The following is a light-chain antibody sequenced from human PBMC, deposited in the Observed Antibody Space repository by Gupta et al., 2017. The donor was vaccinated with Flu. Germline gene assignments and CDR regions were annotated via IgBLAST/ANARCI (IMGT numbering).Light chain of an antibody. V-gene: IGKV1-9*01. CDR3: QQHNSNSSIR. J-gene: IGKJ5*01. CDR1: QDISTY. Sequence: DIQLTQSPSFLSASVGDRVTITCRASQDISTYLAWYQQKPGKAPRPLMFAASTLQSGVPSRFIGSGSGKEVTLTISSRQPEDFATYYCQQHNSNSSIRFGQGTQLDIK. CDR2: AAS.